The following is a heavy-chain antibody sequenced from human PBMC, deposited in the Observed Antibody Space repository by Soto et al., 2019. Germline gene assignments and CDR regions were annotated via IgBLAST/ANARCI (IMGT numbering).Heavy chain of an antibody. CDR1: GFSLSNARMG. D-gene: IGHD3-22*01. CDR2: IFSNDEK. J-gene: IGHJ4*02. Sequence: QVTLKESGPVLVNPTETLTLTCTVSGFSLSNARMGVSWIRQPPGKALEWLAHIFSNDEKSYSTSLKSRLTISKDTSKSQVVLTMTNMDPVDTATYYCARTSDYYDSSGPLPFDYWGQGTLVTVSS. V-gene: IGHV2-26*01. CDR3: ARTSDYYDSSGPLPFDY.